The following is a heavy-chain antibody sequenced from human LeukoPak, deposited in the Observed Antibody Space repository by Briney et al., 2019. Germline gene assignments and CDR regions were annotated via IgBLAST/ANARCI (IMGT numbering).Heavy chain of an antibody. CDR1: GFTFSTYN. Sequence: PGGSLRLSCATSGFTFSTYNMNWVRQAPGKGLEWVSSISSSSTYIYYADSVKGRFTISRDNAKNSLYLQISSLRAEDPAVYYCARTRITVTTRSWDYWGQGTLVTVSS. J-gene: IGHJ4*02. D-gene: IGHD4-17*01. V-gene: IGHV3-21*01. CDR3: ARTRITVTTRSWDY. CDR2: ISSSSTYI.